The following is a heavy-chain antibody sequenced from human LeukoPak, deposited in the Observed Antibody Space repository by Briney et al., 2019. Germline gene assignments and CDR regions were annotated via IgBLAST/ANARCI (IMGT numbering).Heavy chain of an antibody. CDR2: INPNSGGT. D-gene: IGHD2-2*01. V-gene: IGHV1-2*02. Sequence: ASVKVSCKASGYTFTGYYMHWVRQAPGQGLEWMGWINPNSGGTNYAQKFQGRVTMTRDTSISTAYMELSRLRSDDTAVYYCARDLDCSSTSCYVVNFAFDIWGQGTMVTVSS. CDR3: ARDLDCSSTSCYVVNFAFDI. J-gene: IGHJ3*02. CDR1: GYTFTGYY.